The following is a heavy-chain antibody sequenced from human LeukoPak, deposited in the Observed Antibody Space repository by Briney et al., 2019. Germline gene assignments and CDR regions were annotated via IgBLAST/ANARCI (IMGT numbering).Heavy chain of an antibody. CDR2: IIPILGIA. CDR3: ARGWDYLDY. J-gene: IGHJ4*02. CDR1: GGTFSSYA. V-gene: IGHV1-69*04. Sequence: SVKVSCKASGGTFSSYAISWVRQAPGQGLEWMGRIIPILGIANYAQKFQGRVTITADKSTSTAYLELSSLRSEDTAVYYCARGWDYLDYWGQGTLVTVSS. D-gene: IGHD3-16*01.